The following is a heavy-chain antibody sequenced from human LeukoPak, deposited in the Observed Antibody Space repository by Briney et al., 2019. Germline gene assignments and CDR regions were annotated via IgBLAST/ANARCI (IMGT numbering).Heavy chain of an antibody. CDR3: ARGVASSSDLDY. V-gene: IGHV4-61*02. J-gene: IGHJ4*02. CDR1: GGSISSGSYY. D-gene: IGHD6-6*01. Sequence: SETLSLTCTVSGGSISSGSYYWSWIRQPAGKGLEWIGRIYTSGSTNYNPSLKSRVTISVDTSKNQFSLKLSSVTAADTAVYYCARGVASSSDLDYWGQGTLVTVSS. CDR2: IYTSGST.